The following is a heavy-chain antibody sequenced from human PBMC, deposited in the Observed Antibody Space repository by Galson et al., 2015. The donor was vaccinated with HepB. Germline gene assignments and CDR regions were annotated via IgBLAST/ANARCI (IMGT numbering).Heavy chain of an antibody. Sequence: SLRLSCAASGFTVTKNHMTWVRQAPGTGLEWLSIIYSVGTTYYADSVKGRFTISRDNSNNTLYLQMNSLRAEDTAIYYCLGFPGYWGQGTLVTVSS. CDR2: IYSVGTT. CDR1: GFTVTKNH. D-gene: IGHD2-15*01. V-gene: IGHV3-53*01. CDR3: LGFPGY. J-gene: IGHJ4*02.